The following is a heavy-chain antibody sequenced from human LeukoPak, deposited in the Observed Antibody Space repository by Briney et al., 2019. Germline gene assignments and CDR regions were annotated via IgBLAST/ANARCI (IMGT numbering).Heavy chain of an antibody. CDR1: GGSISSYY. CDR2: IYYSGST. CDR3: ARRSVDTAMVDY. V-gene: IGHV4-59*01. D-gene: IGHD5-18*01. Sequence: SETLSLTCTVSGGSISSYYWSWIRQPPGKGLERIGYIYYSGSTNYNPSLKSRVTISVDTSKNQFSLKLSSVTAADTAVYYCARRSVDTAMVDYWGQGTLVTVSS. J-gene: IGHJ4*02.